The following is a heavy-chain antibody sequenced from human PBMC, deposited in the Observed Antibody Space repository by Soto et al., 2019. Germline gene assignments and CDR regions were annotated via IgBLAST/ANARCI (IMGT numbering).Heavy chain of an antibody. Sequence: GGSLRLSCAASGFTFSSYGMHWVRQAPGKGLEWVAVIWYDGSNKYYADSVKGRFTISRDNSKNTLYLQMNSLRAEDTAVYYCARSTLDDEGWELTPFDYWGQGTLVTVSS. CDR1: GFTFSSYG. V-gene: IGHV3-33*01. CDR3: ARSTLDDEGWELTPFDY. CDR2: IWYDGSNK. D-gene: IGHD1-26*01. J-gene: IGHJ4*02.